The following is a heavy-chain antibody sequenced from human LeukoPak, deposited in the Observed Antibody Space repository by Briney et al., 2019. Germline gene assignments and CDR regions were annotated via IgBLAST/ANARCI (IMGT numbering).Heavy chain of an antibody. J-gene: IGHJ6*04. V-gene: IGHV1-69*01. Sequence: ASVKVSCKASGGTFSSYAISWVRQAPGQGLEWMGGIIPIFGTANYAQKFQGRVTITADESTSAAYTELSSLRSEDTAVYYRASTDYDILTGYPHYYYGMDVWGKGTTVTVSS. CDR3: ASTDYDILTGYPHYYYGMDV. CDR2: IIPIFGTA. CDR1: GGTFSSYA. D-gene: IGHD3-9*01.